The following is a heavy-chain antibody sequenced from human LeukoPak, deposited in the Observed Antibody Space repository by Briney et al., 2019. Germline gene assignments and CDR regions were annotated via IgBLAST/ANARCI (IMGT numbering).Heavy chain of an antibody. CDR1: GFTFSRSW. Sequence: GGSLRLSCEASGFTFSRSWMFWVRQAPGKGLLWFSRINSDGSSTSYADSVKGRFTISRDNAKNTLYLQMNSLRAEDTAVYYCARVQGHPPNGLDVWGQGTMVTVSS. CDR2: INSDGSST. V-gene: IGHV3-74*01. D-gene: IGHD2-8*01. CDR3: ARVQGHPPNGLDV. J-gene: IGHJ3*01.